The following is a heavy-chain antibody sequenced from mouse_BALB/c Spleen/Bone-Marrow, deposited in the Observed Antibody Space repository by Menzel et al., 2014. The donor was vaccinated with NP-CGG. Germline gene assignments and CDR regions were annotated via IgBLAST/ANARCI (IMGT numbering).Heavy chain of an antibody. D-gene: IGHD1-1*01. CDR1: GYTFTSYW. CDR3: ARGYYVSSPYAMDY. CDR2: IAPGSGNI. Sequence: DLVKPGASVKLSCKASGYTFTSYWINWVKQRPGQGLEWIGRIAPGSGNIYYNEMFKVKATLTVDASSSTAYIQLSSLSSEDSAVYFCARGYYVSSPYAMDYWGQGTSVTVSS. J-gene: IGHJ4*01. V-gene: IGHV1S41*01.